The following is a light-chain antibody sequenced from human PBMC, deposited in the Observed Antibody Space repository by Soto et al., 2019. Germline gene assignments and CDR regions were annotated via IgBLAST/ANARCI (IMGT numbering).Light chain of an antibody. V-gene: IGLV1-44*01. CDR3: AAWDDSLSGHWV. CDR2: NNN. Sequence: QSVLTQPPSASGTPGQRVTISCSGSSSNIGSNVVNWYQQLPGAAPKLLIYNNNQRPSGVPDRFSGSKSGTSASLAISGLQSEDEADYYCAAWDDSLSGHWVFGGGTKLTVL. J-gene: IGLJ3*02. CDR1: SSNIGSNV.